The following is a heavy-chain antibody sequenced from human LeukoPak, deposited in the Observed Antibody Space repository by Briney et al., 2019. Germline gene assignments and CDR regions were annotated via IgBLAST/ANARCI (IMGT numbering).Heavy chain of an antibody. CDR1: GFPLDDYA. V-gene: IGHV3-20*04. CDR2: INWNGGST. CDR3: ARGRANYYDSSGYYRPDWFDP. J-gene: IGHJ5*02. D-gene: IGHD3-22*01. Sequence: GGSLRLSCAASGFPLDDYAMSWVRQAPGKGLEWVSGINWNGGSTGYADSEKGRFTISRDNAKNSLYLQMSSLRVEDTALYYCARGRANYYDSSGYYRPDWFDPWGQGTLVTVSS.